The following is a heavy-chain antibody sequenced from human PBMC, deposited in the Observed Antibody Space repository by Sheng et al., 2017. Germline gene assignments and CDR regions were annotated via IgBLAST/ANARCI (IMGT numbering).Heavy chain of an antibody. CDR1: GGSISSYY. CDR3: ARDRGIAVAGTYAFDI. CDR2: IYYSGST. V-gene: IGHV4-59*01. Sequence: QVQLQESGPGLVKPSETLSLTCTVSGGSISSYYWSWIRQSPGKGLEWIGYIYYSGSTNYNPSLKSRVTISVDTSKNQFSLKLSSVTAADTAVYYCARDRGIAVAGTYAFDIWGQGTMVTVSS. J-gene: IGHJ3*02. D-gene: IGHD6-19*01.